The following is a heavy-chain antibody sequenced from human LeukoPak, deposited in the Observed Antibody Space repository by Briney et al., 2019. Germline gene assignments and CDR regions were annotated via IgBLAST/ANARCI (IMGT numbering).Heavy chain of an antibody. Sequence: GGSLRLSCAASGFTFSSYSMNWVRQAPGKGLEWVSSISSSSSYIYYADSVKGRFTISRDNAKNSLYLQMNSLRAEDTAVYYCARDDSIAAADTGLDYWGQGTLVTVSS. J-gene: IGHJ4*02. CDR1: GFTFSSYS. CDR3: ARDDSIAAADTGLDY. V-gene: IGHV3-21*01. D-gene: IGHD6-13*01. CDR2: ISSSSSYI.